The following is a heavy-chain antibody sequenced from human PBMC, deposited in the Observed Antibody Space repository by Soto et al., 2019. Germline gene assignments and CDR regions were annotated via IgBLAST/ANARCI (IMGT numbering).Heavy chain of an antibody. CDR1: GGTFNSYD. Sequence: QVQLVHSGAEVKKPGSSMKVSCKASGGTFNSYDINWVRQAPGQGLEWMGGIIPIVETPKYAQKFQGRVTITTDQSTNTFYMELSSLRAAATSMYYCARLSRPNYYDTSGFFKVNCFDPWGQGTLVTVSS. J-gene: IGHJ5*02. V-gene: IGHV1-69*19. CDR3: ARLSRPNYYDTSGFFKVNCFDP. D-gene: IGHD3-22*01. CDR2: IIPIVETP.